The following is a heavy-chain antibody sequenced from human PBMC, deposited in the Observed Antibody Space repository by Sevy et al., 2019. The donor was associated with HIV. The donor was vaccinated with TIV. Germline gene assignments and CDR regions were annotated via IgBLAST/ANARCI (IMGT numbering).Heavy chain of an antibody. CDR2: ISGSGGST. Sequence: GGSLRLSCAASGFTFSSYAMSWVRQAPGKGLEWVSAISGSGGSTYYGDSVKGRFTISRDNSKNTLYLQMNSLRAEDTAVYYCAKDLYSGSYYDYGMDVWGQGTTVTVSS. D-gene: IGHD1-26*01. V-gene: IGHV3-23*01. CDR3: AKDLYSGSYYDYGMDV. J-gene: IGHJ6*02. CDR1: GFTFSSYA.